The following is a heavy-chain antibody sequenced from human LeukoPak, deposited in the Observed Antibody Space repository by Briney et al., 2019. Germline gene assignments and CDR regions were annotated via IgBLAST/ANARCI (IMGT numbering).Heavy chain of an antibody. D-gene: IGHD4-17*01. Sequence: GGSLRLSCAASRFTFSTYNMNWVRQAPGKGLEWVASISTSSSYIYYADSLKGRFTISRDNAKKSLYLQMNSLRAEDTALYYCAKGSPTVTGWGQGTLVTVSS. CDR2: ISTSSSYI. V-gene: IGHV3-21*04. CDR1: RFTFSTYN. J-gene: IGHJ4*02. CDR3: AKGSPTVTG.